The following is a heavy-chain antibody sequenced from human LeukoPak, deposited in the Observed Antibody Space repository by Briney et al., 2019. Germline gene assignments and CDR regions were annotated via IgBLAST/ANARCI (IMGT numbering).Heavy chain of an antibody. CDR3: ARAGGDGYNLGLDY. D-gene: IGHD5-24*01. CDR2: IYYSGST. J-gene: IGHJ4*02. Sequence: SETLSLTCTVSGGSISSYYWSWIRQPPGKGLEWIGYIYYSGSTNYNPSLESRVTISVDTSKNQFSLKLSSVTAADTAVYYCARAGGDGYNLGLDYWGQGTLVTVSS. V-gene: IGHV4-59*01. CDR1: GGSISSYY.